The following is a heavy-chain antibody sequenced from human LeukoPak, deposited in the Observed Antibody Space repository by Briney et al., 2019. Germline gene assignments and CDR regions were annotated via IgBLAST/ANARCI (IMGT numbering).Heavy chain of an antibody. D-gene: IGHD5-12*01. J-gene: IGHJ4*02. Sequence: PSETLSFTGTGSGGTISSYYWSWIRQPPGKGLEGMGYIYYSGRTNDKSSLKSRVTISVDTSKNQFSLKLSSVSAADTAVYYCARLVRRLQRLNIGRDSDYATGYYLDSWGQGTLVTVSS. V-gene: IGHV4-59*08. CDR3: ARLVRRLQRLNIGRDSDYATGYYLDS. CDR1: GGTISSYY. CDR2: IYYSGRT.